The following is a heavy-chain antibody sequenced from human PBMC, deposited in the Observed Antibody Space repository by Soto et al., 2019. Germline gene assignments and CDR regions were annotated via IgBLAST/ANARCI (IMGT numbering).Heavy chain of an antibody. D-gene: IGHD3-16*02. V-gene: IGHV3-21*04. CDR2: ISSRGTFI. CDR1: GFTFPIYD. Sequence: DVNLVGSGGGLVEPGGSLRLSCAASGFTFPIYDFNWVRQAPGKGLEWVSSISSRGTFIYYADSVKGRFTISRDNAKNSLYLQMNNLRVEDTAVYYCARYTTDWVVGHWGQGTLVTVSS. CDR3: ARYTTDWVVGH. J-gene: IGHJ4*02.